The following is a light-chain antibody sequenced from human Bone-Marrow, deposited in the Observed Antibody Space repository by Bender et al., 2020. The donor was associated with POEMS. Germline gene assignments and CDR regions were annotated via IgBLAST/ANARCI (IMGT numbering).Light chain of an antibody. CDR2: DVS. CDR1: SSDVGGYNY. J-gene: IGLJ1*01. Sequence: QSALTQPASVSGSPGQSISISCTGSSSDVGGYNYVSWYQQHPGKAPKLIIYDVSNRPSGVSNRFSGSKSANTASLIISGLQAEDEADYYCNSYDSGLSGYVFGTGTKVTVL. V-gene: IGLV2-14*03. CDR3: NSYDSGLSGYV.